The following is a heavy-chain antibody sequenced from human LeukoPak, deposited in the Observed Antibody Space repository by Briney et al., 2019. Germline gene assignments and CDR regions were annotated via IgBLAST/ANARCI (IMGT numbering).Heavy chain of an antibody. CDR2: TSDVGSI. CDR3: AGHHPRNTVDF. CDR1: GGSISSYY. J-gene: IGHJ4*02. Sequence: NPSETLSLTCTVSGGSISSYYWSWIRQPPGKGLEWIAYTSDVGSINYNPSLKSRVTISLDTSKNQFSLKLSSVTAADTAVYYCAGHHPRNTVDFWGQGTLVTVSS. V-gene: IGHV4-59*08. D-gene: IGHD2/OR15-2a*01.